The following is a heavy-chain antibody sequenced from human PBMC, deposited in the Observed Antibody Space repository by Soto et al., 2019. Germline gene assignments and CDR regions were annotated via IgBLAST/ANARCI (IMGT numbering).Heavy chain of an antibody. Sequence: GGSLRLSCAVSGFTFDDNAMHWVRQAPEKGLEWVSGINWKSDIGYADSVKRRVTISRDNAENSLYLQMNSLRAEDTALYYCAISQDRGGRTTFMYWGQGTQVTVSS. V-gene: IGHV3-9*01. D-gene: IGHD3-16*01. CDR1: GFTFDDNA. J-gene: IGHJ4*02. CDR2: INWKSDI. CDR3: AISQDRGGRTTFMY.